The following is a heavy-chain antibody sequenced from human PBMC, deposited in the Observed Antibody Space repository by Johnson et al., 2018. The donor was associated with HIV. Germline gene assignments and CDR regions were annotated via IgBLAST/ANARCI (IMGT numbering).Heavy chain of an antibody. D-gene: IGHD6-13*01. CDR1: GFTFSSYG. V-gene: IGHV3-30*03. Sequence: QVQLVESGGGVVQPGRSLRLSCAASGFTFSSYGMHWVRQAPGKGLEWVSVISYNGSNKYYADSVTGRFTISRDNSKNTLYLQMKSLRGEDTAVYYFTTHSSSWADAFDVWGQGTMVTVSS. CDR3: TTHSSSWADAFDV. J-gene: IGHJ3*01. CDR2: ISYNGSNK.